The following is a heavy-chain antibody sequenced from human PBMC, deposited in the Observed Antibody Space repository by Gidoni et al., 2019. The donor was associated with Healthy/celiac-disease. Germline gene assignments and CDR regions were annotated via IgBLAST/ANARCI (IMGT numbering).Heavy chain of an antibody. V-gene: IGHV3-21*01. CDR2: ISSSSSYI. D-gene: IGHD6-25*01. CDR1: GFTFSSYS. CDR3: ARDSSGLYYYGMDV. Sequence: EVQLVESGGGLVKPGGSLRLSCAASGFTFSSYSMNWVRQAPGKGLEWVSSISSSSSYIYYADSVKGRFTISRDNAKNSLYLQMNSLRAEDTAVYYCARDSSGLYYYGMDVWGQGTTVTVSS. J-gene: IGHJ6*02.